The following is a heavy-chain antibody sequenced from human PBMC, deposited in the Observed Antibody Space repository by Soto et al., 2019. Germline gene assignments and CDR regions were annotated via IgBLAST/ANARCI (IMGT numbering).Heavy chain of an antibody. D-gene: IGHD6-13*01. Sequence: QVQLQQWGAGLLKPSETLSLTCAVYGGSFSGYYWSWIRQPPGKGLEWIGEINHSGSTNYNPSLRGRVTISVETSKNQFSMKLSSVTAADTAVYYCARAVIAEALSAFLSWFDPWGQGTLVTVSS. CDR1: GGSFSGYY. CDR2: INHSGST. CDR3: ARAVIAEALSAFLSWFDP. V-gene: IGHV4-34*01. J-gene: IGHJ5*02.